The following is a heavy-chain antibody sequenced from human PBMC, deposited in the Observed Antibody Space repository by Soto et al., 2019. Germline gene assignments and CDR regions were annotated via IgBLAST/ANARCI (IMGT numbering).Heavy chain of an antibody. CDR3: ARDLGLLKSMFDY. V-gene: IGHV3-48*01. CDR1: VFRFNSFN. Sequence: PGGSLRLSCLASVFRFNSFNMNWIRRAPGRGLEWVAFISVSGDNIYYGDSMQGRFTISRDNSKRSVFLDLNSLRVEDTAVYYCARDLGLLKSMFDYWGQGTLVTVSS. J-gene: IGHJ4*02. CDR2: ISVSGDNI. D-gene: IGHD2-8*01.